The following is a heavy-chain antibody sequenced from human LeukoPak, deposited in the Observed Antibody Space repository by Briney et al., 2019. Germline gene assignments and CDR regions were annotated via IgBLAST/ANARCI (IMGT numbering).Heavy chain of an antibody. CDR2: ISSSSSYI. D-gene: IGHD5-18*01. V-gene: IGHV3-21*01. CDR1: GFTFSSYS. CDR3: ARDTAIVNSLDY. Sequence: GGSLRLSCAASGFTFSSYSMNWVRQAPGKGLEWVSSISSSSSYIYYADSVKGRFTISRDNAKNSLYLQMNSLRAEDTAVYYCARDTAIVNSLDYWGQGTLVTVSS. J-gene: IGHJ4*02.